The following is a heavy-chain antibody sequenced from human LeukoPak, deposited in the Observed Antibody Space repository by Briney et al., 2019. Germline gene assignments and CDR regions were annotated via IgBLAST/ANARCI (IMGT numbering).Heavy chain of an antibody. D-gene: IGHD6-13*01. Sequence: SETLSLTCTVSGGSISSHYWSWIRQPPGKGLEWIGYIYFSGSTNYNPSLKSRVTISVDTSKNQFSLKLSSVTAADTAVYYCARSPVPSSSWMYYFDYWGQGTLVTVSS. J-gene: IGHJ4*02. CDR1: GGSISSHY. CDR3: ARSPVPSSSWMYYFDY. CDR2: IYFSGST. V-gene: IGHV4-59*11.